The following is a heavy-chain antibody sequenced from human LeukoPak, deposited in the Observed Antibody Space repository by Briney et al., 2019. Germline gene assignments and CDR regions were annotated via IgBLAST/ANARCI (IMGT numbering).Heavy chain of an antibody. V-gene: IGHV1-18*01. CDR1: GYTFTSYG. D-gene: IGHD3-9*01. Sequence: ASVKVSCKASGYTFTSYGISWVRQAPGQGLEWMGWISAYNGNTNYAQKLQGRVTMTTDTSTSTAYMELRSLRPDDTAVYYCARESSFLIGYYLFDPWGQGTLVTVSS. J-gene: IGHJ5*02. CDR3: ARESSFLIGYYLFDP. CDR2: ISAYNGNT.